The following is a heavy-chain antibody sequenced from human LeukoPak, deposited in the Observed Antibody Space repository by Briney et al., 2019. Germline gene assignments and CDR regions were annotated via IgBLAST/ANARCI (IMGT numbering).Heavy chain of an antibody. CDR2: ISGSGGST. CDR1: GFTFSSYA. D-gene: IGHD5-18*01. V-gene: IGHV3-23*01. CDR3: TKDTVDTTMVPYYFEY. J-gene: IGHJ4*02. Sequence: GGSLRLSCAASGFTFSSYAMSWVRQAPGKGLEWVSAISGSGGSTYYADSVKGRFTISRDNSKNTLFLQMNSLRAEDTAVYYCTKDTVDTTMVPYYFEYWGQGTLVTVSS.